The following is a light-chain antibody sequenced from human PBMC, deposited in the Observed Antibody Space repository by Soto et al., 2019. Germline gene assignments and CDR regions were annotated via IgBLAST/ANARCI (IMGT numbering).Light chain of an antibody. CDR1: TSNIANNY. Sequence: QSVLTQPPSVSAAPGQKVTISCSGSTSNIANNYVSWYQQLPGTAPKLLIFDNNQRPSGIPDRFSGSKYGTSATLGITGLQTGHEADYYCGTWDSSLSAVVFGGGTKVTVL. V-gene: IGLV1-51*01. J-gene: IGLJ2*01. CDR3: GTWDSSLSAVV. CDR2: DNN.